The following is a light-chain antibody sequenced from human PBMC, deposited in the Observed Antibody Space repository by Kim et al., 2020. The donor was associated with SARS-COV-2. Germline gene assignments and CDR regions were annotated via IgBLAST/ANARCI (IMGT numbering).Light chain of an antibody. J-gene: IGLJ3*02. CDR1: KLGDKY. CDR2: QDS. Sequence: SYELTQPPSVSVSPGQTASITCSGDKLGDKYACWYQQKPGQSPVLVIYQDSKRPSGIPERFSGSNSGNTATLTISGTQAMDEADYYCQAWDSSTAVFGGGNQLTV. CDR3: QAWDSSTAV. V-gene: IGLV3-1*01.